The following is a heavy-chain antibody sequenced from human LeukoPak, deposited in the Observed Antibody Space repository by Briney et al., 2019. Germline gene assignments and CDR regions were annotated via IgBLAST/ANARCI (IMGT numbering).Heavy chain of an antibody. J-gene: IGHJ4*02. V-gene: IGHV4-59*11. D-gene: IGHD1-26*01. CDR3: ARYEWELRRGFDY. CDR2: IYYSGST. Sequence: SGTLSLTCTVSGGSISSHYWSWIRQPPGKGLEWIGYIYYSGSTNYNPSLKSRVTISVDTSKNQFSLKLSSVTAADTAVYYCARYEWELRRGFDYWGQGTLVTVSS. CDR1: GGSISSHY.